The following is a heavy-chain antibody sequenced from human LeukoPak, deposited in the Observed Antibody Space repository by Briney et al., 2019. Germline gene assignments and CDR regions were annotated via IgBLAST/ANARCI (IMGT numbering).Heavy chain of an antibody. J-gene: IGHJ4*02. CDR1: GFTFSNAW. V-gene: IGHV3-30*02. CDR3: AKDSGDYDSSGPYYFDY. Sequence: QTGGSLRLSCAASGFTFSNAWMSWVRQAPGKGLEWVAFIRYDGSNKYYADSVKGRFTISRDNSKNTLYLQMNSLRAEDTAVYYCAKDSGDYDSSGPYYFDYWGQGTLVTVSS. CDR2: IRYDGSNK. D-gene: IGHD3-22*01.